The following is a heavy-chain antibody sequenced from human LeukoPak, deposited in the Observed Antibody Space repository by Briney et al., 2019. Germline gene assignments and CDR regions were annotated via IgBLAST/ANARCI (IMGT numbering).Heavy chain of an antibody. CDR1: GFTFSSYS. CDR3: ARDRSDFWSGYSFDY. CDR2: ISSSSSTI. J-gene: IGHJ4*02. Sequence: GGSLRLSCAASGFTFSSYSMNWVRQAPGKGLEWVSYISSSSSTIYYADSVKGRFTISRDNAKNSLYLQMNSLRAEDTAVYYCARDRSDFWSGYSFDYWGQGTLVTVSS. D-gene: IGHD3-3*01. V-gene: IGHV3-48*01.